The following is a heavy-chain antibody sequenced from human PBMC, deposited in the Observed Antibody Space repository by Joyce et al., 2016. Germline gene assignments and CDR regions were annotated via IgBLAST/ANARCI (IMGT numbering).Heavy chain of an antibody. Sequence: QMQLVQSGPEVKKPGTSVKVSCKASGFIFSASAMQWVRHTRGQHLEWIGWIVVGSGNTNYAQRCQDRVTITRDMSTSTVYMELSNLRSEDTAIYYCAADLQKLNTGWYPYFDYWGQGALVTVSS. D-gene: IGHD6-19*01. CDR2: IVVGSGNT. V-gene: IGHV1-58*02. J-gene: IGHJ4*02. CDR3: AADLQKLNTGWYPYFDY. CDR1: GFIFSASA.